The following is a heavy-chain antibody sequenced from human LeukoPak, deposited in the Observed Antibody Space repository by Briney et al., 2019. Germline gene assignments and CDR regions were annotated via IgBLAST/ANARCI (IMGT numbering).Heavy chain of an antibody. CDR3: AKAGSGYDLSLYYFDY. Sequence: GGSLRLSCAASGFTFSSYGMHWVRQAPGKGLEWVAFIRYDGSNKYYADSVKGRFTISRDNSKNTLYLQMNSLRAEDTAVYYCAKAGSGYDLSLYYFDYWGQGTLVTVSS. CDR2: IRYDGSNK. D-gene: IGHD5-12*01. J-gene: IGHJ4*02. V-gene: IGHV3-30*02. CDR1: GFTFSSYG.